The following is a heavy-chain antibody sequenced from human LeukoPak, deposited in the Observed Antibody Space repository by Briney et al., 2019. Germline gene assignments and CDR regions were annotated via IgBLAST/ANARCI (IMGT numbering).Heavy chain of an antibody. CDR1: GGSISSYY. Sequence: SETLSLTCTVSGGSISSYYWSWFRQPPGKGLEWIGYIYYSGSTKYKSSLKSRVTISVDTSKNQFSLKLSSVTAADTAVYYCARGKEVITMLRGLKPGYYFDYWGQGTLVTVSS. V-gene: IGHV4-59*01. CDR3: ARGKEVITMLRGLKPGYYFDY. J-gene: IGHJ4*02. CDR2: IYYSGST. D-gene: IGHD3-10*01.